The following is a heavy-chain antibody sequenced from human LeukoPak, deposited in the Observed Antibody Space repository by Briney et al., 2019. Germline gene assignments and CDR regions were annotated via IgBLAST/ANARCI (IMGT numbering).Heavy chain of an antibody. CDR3: ARASNYDSSGYYFNWYFDL. J-gene: IGHJ2*01. D-gene: IGHD3-22*01. CDR1: SGSFSNYY. Sequence: SETLSLTCSVSSGSFSNYYWNWVRQSPGKGLEWIGYIYYNGTTKHNPSLQSRATFSIDTSQSRFSLKMNSVTAAATAVYYCARASNYDSSGYYFNWYFDLWGRGTLVSVSS. CDR2: IYYNGTT. V-gene: IGHV4-59*01.